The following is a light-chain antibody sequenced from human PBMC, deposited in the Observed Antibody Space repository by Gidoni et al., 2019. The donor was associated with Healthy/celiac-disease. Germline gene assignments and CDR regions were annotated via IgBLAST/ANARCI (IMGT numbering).Light chain of an antibody. Sequence: ELVLTQSPGTLSLSPRERATLSCRASQSVSSSYLAWYQQKPGQAPRLLIYGASSRATGIPDRFSGSGSWTDFTLPISRLEPEDFAVYYCQQYGSSLPYTFGQGTKLEIK. V-gene: IGKV3-20*01. CDR2: GAS. CDR3: QQYGSSLPYT. J-gene: IGKJ2*01. CDR1: QSVSSSY.